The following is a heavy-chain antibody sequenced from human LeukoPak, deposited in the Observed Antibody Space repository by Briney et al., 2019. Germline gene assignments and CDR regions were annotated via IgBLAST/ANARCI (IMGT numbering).Heavy chain of an antibody. V-gene: IGHV4-59*01. Sequence: SETLSLTCTVSGGSISSYYWSWIRQPPGKGLEWIGYISNSGSTNFNPSLKSRVTMSVDTSKNQFSLKVNSVTAADTAVYYCARVYDSGSQAYFYYMDVWGKGTTVTISS. CDR3: ARVYDSGSQAYFYYMDV. D-gene: IGHD3-10*01. J-gene: IGHJ6*03. CDR1: GGSISSYY. CDR2: ISNSGST.